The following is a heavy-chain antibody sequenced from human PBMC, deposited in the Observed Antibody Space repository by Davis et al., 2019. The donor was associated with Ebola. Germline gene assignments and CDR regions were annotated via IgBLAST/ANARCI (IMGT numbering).Heavy chain of an antibody. CDR1: GFTFSSYA. Sequence: GESLKISCAASGFTFSSYAMRWVRQAPGKGLEWVAVISYDGSNKYYADSVKGRFTISRDNSKNTLYLQMNSLRAEDTAVYYCARPGIAGRAFDIWGQGTMVTVSS. CDR3: ARPGIAGRAFDI. CDR2: ISYDGSNK. D-gene: IGHD6-13*01. J-gene: IGHJ3*02. V-gene: IGHV3-30*04.